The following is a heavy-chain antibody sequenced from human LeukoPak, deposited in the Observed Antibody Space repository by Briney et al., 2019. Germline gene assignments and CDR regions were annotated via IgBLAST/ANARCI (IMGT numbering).Heavy chain of an antibody. CDR1: GFTFSNYN. CDR3: ARDTSGGFWSGNHLGYFDY. D-gene: IGHD3-3*01. Sequence: PGGSLRLSCADSGFTFSNYNMNWVRQAPGKAMEWVSSITSSGTYTFYADSVKGRFTISRDNAKNSLYLQMDSLGPEDTAVYYCARDTSGGFWSGNHLGYFDYWGQGTLVTVSS. J-gene: IGHJ4*02. CDR2: ITSSGTYT. V-gene: IGHV3-21*01.